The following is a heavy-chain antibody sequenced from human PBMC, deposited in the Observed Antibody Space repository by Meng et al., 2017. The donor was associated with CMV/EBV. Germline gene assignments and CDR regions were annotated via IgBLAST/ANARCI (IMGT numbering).Heavy chain of an antibody. CDR2: IYYSGST. CDR1: GGSISSSSYY. D-gene: IGHD5-24*01. V-gene: IGHV4-39*01. CDR3: ARLGNGYNSGYFDY. Sequence: GSLRLSCTLSGGSISSSSYYWCWIRQPPGKRLEWIGSIYYSGSTYYNPSLKSRVTISVDTSTNQFSLKLTSVTVADTAVYYGARLGNGYNSGYFDYWGQGTLVTVSS. J-gene: IGHJ4*02.